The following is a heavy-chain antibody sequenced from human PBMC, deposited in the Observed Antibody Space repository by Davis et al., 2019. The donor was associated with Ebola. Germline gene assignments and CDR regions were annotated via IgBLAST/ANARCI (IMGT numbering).Heavy chain of an antibody. V-gene: IGHV3-74*01. CDR1: GFTFSSYP. CDR3: VRDTYYYYNTMDV. CDR2: INSDGSRT. J-gene: IGHJ6*04. Sequence: ESLRLSCAASGFTFSSYPMHWVRQAAGKGLVWVSSINSDGSRTHYADSVKGRFTISRDNARNTLYLQMNSLRAEDTAVYYCVRDTYYYYNTMDVWGKGTTVTVSS.